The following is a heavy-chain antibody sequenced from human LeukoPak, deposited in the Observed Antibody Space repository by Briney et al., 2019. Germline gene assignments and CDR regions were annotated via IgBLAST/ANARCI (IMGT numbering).Heavy chain of an antibody. V-gene: IGHV1-2*02. J-gene: IGHJ4*02. D-gene: IGHD5-24*01. Sequence: ASVKVSCKASGYTFTGYYMHWVRQAPGQGLEWMGWINPNSGDTNYVQKFQGRVTMTRDTSISTSYMELTSLRSDDTAVYYCAKDSRRDGYTCFDYWGQGTLVTVSS. CDR2: INPNSGDT. CDR3: AKDSRRDGYTCFDY. CDR1: GYTFTGYY.